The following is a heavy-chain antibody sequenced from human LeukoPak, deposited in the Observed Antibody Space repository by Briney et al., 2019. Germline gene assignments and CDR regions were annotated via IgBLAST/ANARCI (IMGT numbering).Heavy chain of an antibody. CDR2: MYHSGTT. J-gene: IGHJ5*02. CDR3: ARVYGSGTYYFWFDP. Sequence: PSETLSLTCTVSGGSISSSSYYWGWIRQPPGKGLEWIGSMYHSGTTYYNPSLKSRVTISVDTSNNQFSLKLSSVTAADTALYYCARVYGSGTYYFWFDPWGQGTLVTVSS. CDR1: GGSISSSSYY. V-gene: IGHV4-39*01. D-gene: IGHD3-10*01.